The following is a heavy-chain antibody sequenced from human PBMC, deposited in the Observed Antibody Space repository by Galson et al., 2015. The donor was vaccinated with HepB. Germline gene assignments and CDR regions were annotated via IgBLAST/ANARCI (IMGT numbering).Heavy chain of an antibody. J-gene: IGHJ6*03. CDR2: IIPIFGTA. CDR3: ARATYPGTTVTHYYYYMDV. Sequence: SVKVSSKASGGTFSSYAISWVRQAPGRGLEWMGGIIPIFGTANYAQKFQGRVTITADESTSTAYMELSSLRSEDTAVYYCARATYPGTTVTHYYYYMDVWGKGTTVTVSS. CDR1: GGTFSSYA. D-gene: IGHD4-11*01. V-gene: IGHV1-69*13.